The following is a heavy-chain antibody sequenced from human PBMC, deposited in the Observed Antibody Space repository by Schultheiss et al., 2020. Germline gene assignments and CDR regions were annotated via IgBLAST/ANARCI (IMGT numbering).Heavy chain of an antibody. V-gene: IGHV3-23*01. CDR3: VRDQGYGSGSYFWDYYYGMDV. CDR2: ISESGGRT. Sequence: GESLKISCAASGFTFSSYWMSWVRQAPGKGLEWVSAISESGGRTYYADSVKGRFTISKDNSQNTLYLQMNSLRPDDTSVYYCVRDQGYGSGSYFWDYYYGMDVWGKGPTGTGSS. CDR1: GFTFSSYW. D-gene: IGHD3-10*01. J-gene: IGHJ6*04.